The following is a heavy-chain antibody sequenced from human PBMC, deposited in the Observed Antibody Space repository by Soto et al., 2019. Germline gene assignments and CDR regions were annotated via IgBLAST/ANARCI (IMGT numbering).Heavy chain of an antibody. V-gene: IGHV4-4*02. J-gene: IGHJ3*02. CDR1: GDSMSSRNW. D-gene: IGHD5-18*01. CDR3: ARGGYSSSGFDI. CDR2: TYHSGGP. Sequence: QVQLHESGPGLVKPSGTLSLTCAVSGDSMSSRNWGIWFPQPPGKGLKWIGETYHSGGPNSNPSLKSRVTISVDKSKNQFSLELTSVTAADSAVYYCARGGYSSSGFDIWGQGTLVTVSS.